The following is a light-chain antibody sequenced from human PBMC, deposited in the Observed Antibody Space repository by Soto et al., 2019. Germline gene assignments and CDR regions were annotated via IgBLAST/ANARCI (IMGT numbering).Light chain of an antibody. J-gene: IGKJ3*01. CDR3: QQYDKFPFT. V-gene: IGKV1-33*01. Sequence: DIRMTQSPSSLSASVGDRVTITCQASQDIKSNLNWFQQKSGKAPRLLVYDASNLETGGTLRFSGSGSSTDFTFTIRSLQTEDTATYFCQQYDKFPFTFGPGTKVDI. CDR1: QDIKSN. CDR2: DAS.